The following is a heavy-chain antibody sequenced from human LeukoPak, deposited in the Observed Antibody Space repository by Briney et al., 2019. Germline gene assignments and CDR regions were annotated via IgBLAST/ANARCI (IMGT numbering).Heavy chain of an antibody. V-gene: IGHV3-23*01. Sequence: PGGSLRLSCAASGFAFNNYAMSWVRQAPGKGLEWVSTIKRSGGGTYYADSVRGRFTISRDNSKNTLYLQMNSLKAEDTAVYYCARVNSYGLAFDIWGQGTVVTVSS. D-gene: IGHD5-18*01. CDR1: GFAFNNYA. J-gene: IGHJ3*02. CDR3: ARVNSYGLAFDI. CDR2: IKRSGGGT.